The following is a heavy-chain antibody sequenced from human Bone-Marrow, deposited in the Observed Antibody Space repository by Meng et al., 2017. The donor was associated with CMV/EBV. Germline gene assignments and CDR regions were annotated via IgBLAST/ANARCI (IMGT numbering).Heavy chain of an antibody. CDR1: GFTFSSYW. V-gene: IGHV3-74*01. CDR3: ARGRTKPRDP. J-gene: IGHJ5*02. Sequence: GESLKISCAASGFTFSSYWMHWVRQAPGKGLVWVSRINSDGSSTSYADSVKGRFTISRDNAKNTLYRQMNSLRAEDTAVYYCARGRTKPRDPWGQGTLVTVSS. CDR2: INSDGSST.